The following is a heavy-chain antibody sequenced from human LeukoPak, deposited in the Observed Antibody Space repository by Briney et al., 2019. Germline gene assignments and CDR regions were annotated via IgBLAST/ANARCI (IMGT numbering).Heavy chain of an antibody. V-gene: IGHV3-30*18. CDR3: AKDVAYCSTTRCLYLFDY. Sequence: GRSLRLSCAASGFTFRTYGIHWVRQAPGKGLEWVALISYDGSNKYYADSVKGRFTISRDNSKNTLYLQLNSLRAEDTAVYYCAKDVAYCSTTRCLYLFDYWGQGTLVTVSS. CDR1: GFTFRTYG. J-gene: IGHJ4*02. CDR2: ISYDGSNK. D-gene: IGHD2-2*01.